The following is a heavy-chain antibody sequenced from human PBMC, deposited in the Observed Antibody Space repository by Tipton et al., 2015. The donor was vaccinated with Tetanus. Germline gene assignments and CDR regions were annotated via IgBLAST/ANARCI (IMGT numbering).Heavy chain of an antibody. CDR1: GHNSRSYW. CDR3: ARLPKHYSASGGT. V-gene: IGHV5-51*01. D-gene: IGHD3-10*01. Sequence: QSGAEVKKPGESLKISCKVSGHNSRSYWISWVRQMPGKGLEWMGIIYPGDSDATYSPSFQGQVTISIDKSISTAYLHWSSLKAADNAIYFCARLPKHYSASGGTWGQGTLVTVSS. CDR2: IYPGDSDA. J-gene: IGHJ5*02.